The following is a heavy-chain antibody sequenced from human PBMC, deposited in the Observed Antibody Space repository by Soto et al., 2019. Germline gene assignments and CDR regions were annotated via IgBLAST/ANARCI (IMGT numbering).Heavy chain of an antibody. D-gene: IGHD1-20*01. Sequence: AGGTMRLSCAPSGLTFSSYGMHWVRQAPGKGLEWVAVIWYGGSNKYYADSVKGRFTISRDNSKNTLYLQMNSLRAEDTAVYYCARDWKVTGMGYYYYGMDVWGQGTTVTVSS. V-gene: IGHV3-33*01. CDR3: ARDWKVTGMGYYYYGMDV. CDR2: IWYGGSNK. CDR1: GLTFSSYG. J-gene: IGHJ6*02.